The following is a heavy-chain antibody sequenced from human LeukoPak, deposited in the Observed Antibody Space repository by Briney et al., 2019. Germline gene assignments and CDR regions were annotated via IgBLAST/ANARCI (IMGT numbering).Heavy chain of an antibody. Sequence: GGSLRLSCAASGFTFSSYAMSWVRQAPGKGLEWVSGISSGGGSTYYADSVKGRFTISRENYKNTLYLQMNSLRGVDTAVYYCAKAVRISNLGVDYWGQGTLVTVSS. V-gene: IGHV3-23*01. CDR3: AKAVRISNLGVDY. CDR1: GFTFSSYA. D-gene: IGHD3-16*01. J-gene: IGHJ4*02. CDR2: ISSGGGST.